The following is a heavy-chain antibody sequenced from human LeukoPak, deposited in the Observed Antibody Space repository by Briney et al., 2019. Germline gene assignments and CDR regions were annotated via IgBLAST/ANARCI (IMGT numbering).Heavy chain of an antibody. V-gene: IGHV3-9*01. CDR3: ARIGAREIQLWENFDY. CDR2: ISWNSGSI. D-gene: IGHD5-18*01. Sequence: GGSLRLSCAASGFTFDDYAMHWVRQAPGKGLEWVSGISWNSGSIGYADSVKGRFTISRDNAKNSLYLQMNSLRAEDTAVYYCARIGAREIQLWENFDYWGQGTLVTVSS. J-gene: IGHJ4*02. CDR1: GFTFDDYA.